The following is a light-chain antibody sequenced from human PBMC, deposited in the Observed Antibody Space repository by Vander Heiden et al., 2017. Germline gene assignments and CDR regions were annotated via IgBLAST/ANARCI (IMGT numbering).Light chain of an antibody. CDR1: SSTIVAGDD. Sequence: QAVLTRPPAVSGSPGQRVTIPGTGSSSTIVAGDDVTWYQHLPGTAPKLLIYGKSNRPSGVPDRFSGTKSGPTTSLAITGLQAEDEADYYCQSYDRSLSGAVFGGGTKLTVL. CDR2: GKS. CDR3: QSYDRSLSGAV. V-gene: IGLV1-40*01. J-gene: IGLJ2*01.